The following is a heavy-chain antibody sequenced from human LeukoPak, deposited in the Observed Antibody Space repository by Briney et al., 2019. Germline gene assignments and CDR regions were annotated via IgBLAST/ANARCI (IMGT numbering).Heavy chain of an antibody. CDR1: GFTFSSYW. V-gene: IGHV3-74*01. CDR2: INTDGSNT. CDR3: ARASSGTYRY. Sequence: PGGSLRLSCAASGFTFSSYWMHWVRQAPGKGLVWVSRINTDGSNTTYADSVKGRFTISRDNAKNTLYLQMSSLRAEDTAVYYCARASSGTYRYWGQGTLVTASS. D-gene: IGHD1-26*01. J-gene: IGHJ4*02.